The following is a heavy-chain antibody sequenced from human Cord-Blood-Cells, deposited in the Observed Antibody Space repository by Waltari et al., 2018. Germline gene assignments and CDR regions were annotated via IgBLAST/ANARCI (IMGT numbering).Heavy chain of an antibody. V-gene: IGHV4-34*01. CDR2: INHSGST. CDR1: GGSFSGYY. CDR3: ARTVVPAATGSDY. D-gene: IGHD2-2*01. J-gene: IGHJ4*02. Sequence: QVQLQQWGAGLLKPSETLSLTCAVYGGSFSGYYWSWIRQPPGKGLEWIGEINHSGSTNDNPSLKSRVTISVDTSKNQFSLKLSSVTAADTAVYYCARTVVPAATGSDYWGQGTLVTVSS.